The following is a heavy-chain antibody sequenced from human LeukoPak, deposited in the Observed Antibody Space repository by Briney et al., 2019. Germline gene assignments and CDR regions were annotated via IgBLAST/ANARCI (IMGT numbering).Heavy chain of an antibody. J-gene: IGHJ1*01. Sequence: SETLSLTCTVSGGSISSYYWSWIRQPPGKGLEWIGYIYYSGSTNYNPSLKSRVTISVDTSKNQFSLKLSSVTAADTAVYYCARDYHDSVFQHWGQGTLVTVSS. V-gene: IGHV4-59*12. CDR3: ARDYHDSVFQH. D-gene: IGHD2-15*01. CDR2: IYYSGST. CDR1: GGSISSYY.